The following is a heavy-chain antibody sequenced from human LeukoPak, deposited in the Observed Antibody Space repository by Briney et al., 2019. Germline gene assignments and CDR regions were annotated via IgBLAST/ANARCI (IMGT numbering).Heavy chain of an antibody. D-gene: IGHD4-17*01. Sequence: ASVKVSCKASGYTFTGYYMHWVRQAPGQGLEWMGRINPNSGGTNYAQKFQGRVTMTTDTSTSTAYMELRSLRSDDTAVYYCARDTARFYGDYRIFDYWGQGTLVTVSS. CDR2: INPNSGGT. CDR3: ARDTARFYGDYRIFDY. V-gene: IGHV1-2*06. CDR1: GYTFTGYY. J-gene: IGHJ4*02.